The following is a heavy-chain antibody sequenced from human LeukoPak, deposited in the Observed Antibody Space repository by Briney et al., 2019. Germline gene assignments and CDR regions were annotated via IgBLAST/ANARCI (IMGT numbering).Heavy chain of an antibody. Sequence: PSETLSLTCTVSGGSMSSGGYYWSWIRQHPGKGLEWIGYIYYSGSTYYYPSLKSRVTISLDTSKNQFSLKLSSVTAADTAVYYCARVNKRRDYDLDYWGQGTLVTVSS. D-gene: IGHD5-12*01. CDR3: ARVNKRRDYDLDY. J-gene: IGHJ4*02. CDR2: IYYSGST. CDR1: GGSMSSGGYY. V-gene: IGHV4-31*03.